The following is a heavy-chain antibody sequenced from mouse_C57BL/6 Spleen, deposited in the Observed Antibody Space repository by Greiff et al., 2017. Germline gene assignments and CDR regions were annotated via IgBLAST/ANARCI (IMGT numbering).Heavy chain of an antibody. Sequence: QVQLQQSGAELAKPGASVKLSCKASGYTFTSYWMHWVKQRPGQGLEWIGYINPSSGYTKYNQKVKDKATLTADKSSSTAYMQLSSLTYEDSAVYYCARSLMTTVGGYYYAMDYGGQGTSVTVSS. CDR2: INPSSGYT. V-gene: IGHV1-7*01. J-gene: IGHJ4*01. CDR3: ARSLMTTVGGYYYAMDY. CDR1: GYTFTSYW. D-gene: IGHD1-1*01.